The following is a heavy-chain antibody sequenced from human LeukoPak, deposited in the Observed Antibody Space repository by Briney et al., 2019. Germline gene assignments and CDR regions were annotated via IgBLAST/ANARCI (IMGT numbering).Heavy chain of an antibody. CDR2: IWYDGSNK. CDR3: ARAPNPGYSYFDY. CDR1: GFTFSSYG. V-gene: IGHV3-33*01. D-gene: IGHD5-18*01. J-gene: IGHJ4*02. Sequence: PGGSLRLSCAASGFTFSSYGMHWVRQAPGKGLEWVAVIWYDGSNKYYADSVKGRFTISRDNSKNTLYLQMNTLRAEDTAVYYCARAPNPGYSYFDYWGQGTLVTASS.